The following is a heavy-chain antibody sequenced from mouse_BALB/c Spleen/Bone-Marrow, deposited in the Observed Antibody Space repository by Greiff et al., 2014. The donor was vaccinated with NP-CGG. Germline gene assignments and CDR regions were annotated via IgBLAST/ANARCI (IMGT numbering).Heavy chain of an antibody. CDR3: ARERQLGLRFYYFDY. J-gene: IGHJ2*01. CDR2: IYPGSGNT. D-gene: IGHD3-2*01. V-gene: IGHV1-84*02. CDR1: GYTFTDYY. Sequence: SGPELVKPGASVKISCKASGYTFTDYYINWVKQKPGQGLEWIGWIYPGSGNTKYNEKFKGKATLTVDTSSSTAYMQLSSLTSEDTAVYFCARERQLGLRFYYFDYWGQGTTLTVSS.